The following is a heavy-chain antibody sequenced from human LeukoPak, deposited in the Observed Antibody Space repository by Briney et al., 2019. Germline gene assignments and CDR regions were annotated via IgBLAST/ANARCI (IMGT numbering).Heavy chain of an antibody. CDR3: AGAEQQLAPSYY. D-gene: IGHD6-13*01. CDR1: GGSFSGYY. Sequence: SETLSLTCAVYGGSFSGYYWSWIRQPTGKGLEWIGEINHSGSTSYNPSLKSRVTVSVDTSKNQFSLKLTSVTAADTAMYYCAGAEQQLAPSYYWGQGILVSVSS. CDR2: INHSGST. V-gene: IGHV4-34*01. J-gene: IGHJ4*02.